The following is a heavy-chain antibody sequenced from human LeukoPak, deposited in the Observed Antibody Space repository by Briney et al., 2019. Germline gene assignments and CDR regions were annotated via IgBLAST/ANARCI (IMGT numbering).Heavy chain of an antibody. CDR1: GGSISSSSYY. CDR2: IYYSGST. CDR3: ARCVIGYCSSTSCANDWFDP. D-gene: IGHD2-2*01. J-gene: IGHJ5*02. V-gene: IGHV4-39*01. Sequence: SETLSLTCTVSGGSISSSSYYWGWIRQPPGKGLEWIGSIYYSGSTYYNPSLKSRVTISVDTSKNQFSLKLSSVTAADTAVYYCARCVIGYCSSTSCANDWFDPWGQGTLVTVSS.